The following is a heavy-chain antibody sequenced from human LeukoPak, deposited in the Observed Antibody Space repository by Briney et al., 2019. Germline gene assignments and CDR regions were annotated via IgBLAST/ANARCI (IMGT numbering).Heavy chain of an antibody. J-gene: IGHJ4*02. CDR1: GFTFSSYG. V-gene: IGHV3-33*01. CDR3: ARTSPTVYFDY. D-gene: IGHD4-17*01. Sequence: GGSLRLSCAASGFTFSSYGMHWVRQAPGKGLEWVAVIWYDGSNKYYADSVKGRFTISRDNSKNTLYLQVNSLRAEDTAVYYCARTSPTVYFDYWGQGTLVTVSS. CDR2: IWYDGSNK.